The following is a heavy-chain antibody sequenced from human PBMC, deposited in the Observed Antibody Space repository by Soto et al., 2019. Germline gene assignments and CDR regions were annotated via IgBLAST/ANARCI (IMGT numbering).Heavy chain of an antibody. D-gene: IGHD3-16*01. J-gene: IGHJ4*02. CDR1: GFTFDDYA. V-gene: IGHV3-9*01. Sequence: EVQLVESGGGLVQPGRSLRLSCAASGFTFDDYAMHWVRQAPGKGLEWVSGISWNSGSIGYADSVKGRFTISRDSAKNSLYLQMNSLRAEDTALYYCAKDVLMITFGGVAGYFDYWGQGTLVTVSS. CDR3: AKDVLMITFGGVAGYFDY. CDR2: ISWNSGSI.